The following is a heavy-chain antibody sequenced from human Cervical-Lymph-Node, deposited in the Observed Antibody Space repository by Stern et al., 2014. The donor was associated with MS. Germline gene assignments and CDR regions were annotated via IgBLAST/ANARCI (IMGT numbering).Heavy chain of an antibody. J-gene: IGHJ5*02. CDR2: IYHSGST. CDR3: AREEQQLVHGNWFDP. D-gene: IGHD6-13*01. Sequence: VQLVESGPGLVKPSETLSLTCTVSGYSISSGYYWGWIRQPPGKGLEWXGTIYHSGSTYYKPSLKSRVTISVDTSKNQFSLKLSSGTAADTAVYYCAREEQQLVHGNWFDPWGQGTLVTVSS. CDR1: GYSISSGYY. V-gene: IGHV4-38-2*02.